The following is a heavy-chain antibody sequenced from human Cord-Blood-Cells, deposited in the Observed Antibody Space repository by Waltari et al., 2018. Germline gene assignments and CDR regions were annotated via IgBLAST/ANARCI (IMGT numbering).Heavy chain of an antibody. V-gene: IGHV1-69*09. D-gene: IGHD6-6*01. CDR1: GGTFSSYA. CDR3: ARVIAARYWYFDL. Sequence: QVQLVQSGAEVKKPGSSVKVSCKASGGTFSSYAISWVRQAPGQGLEWMGRIIPILGIANYGQELQGRVTITADKYTSTAYMELGSLGSEYSAVYFCARVIAARYWYFDLWGRGTLVTVSS. CDR2: IIPILGIA. J-gene: IGHJ2*01.